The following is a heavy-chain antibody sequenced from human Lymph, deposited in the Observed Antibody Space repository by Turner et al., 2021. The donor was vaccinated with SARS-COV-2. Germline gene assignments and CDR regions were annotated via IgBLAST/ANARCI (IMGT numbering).Heavy chain of an antibody. J-gene: IGHJ4*02. V-gene: IGHV3-9*01. Sequence: EVQLLESGGDLVHPARSFTLTCAAFGFTFDAYAMHLVREAPGKGLEGVSGIGWYNRSIGYADSVKGRFTISRDNAKNSLYLEMNSLRVEDTALYSCAKDRGGGHLVRLLDYWGQGTLVTVSS. D-gene: IGHD6-6*01. CDR2: IGWYNRSI. CDR3: AKDRGGGHLVRLLDY. CDR1: GFTFDAYA.